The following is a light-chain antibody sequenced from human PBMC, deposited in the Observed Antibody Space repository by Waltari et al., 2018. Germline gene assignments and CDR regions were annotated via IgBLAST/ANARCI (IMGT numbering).Light chain of an antibody. CDR2: HAS. J-gene: IGKJ1*01. Sequence: EIVLMQSPATLSLSPGARATLSCRASPRVGKYLAWYQQKPGQAPRLLLYHASNRATGIPDRFSGSGSGTDFSLTISRLEPEDFAIYFCQKYDSLPATFGQGTKVEIK. CDR1: PRVGKY. V-gene: IGKV3-20*01. CDR3: QKYDSLPAT.